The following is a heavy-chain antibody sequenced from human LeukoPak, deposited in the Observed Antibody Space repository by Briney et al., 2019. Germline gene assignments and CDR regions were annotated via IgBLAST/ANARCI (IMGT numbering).Heavy chain of an antibody. V-gene: IGHV3-7*01. D-gene: IGHD2-2*01. CDR3: ARVHCSSTSCNTNYYYYMDV. CDR2: IKQDGSEK. CDR1: GFTFSSYW. J-gene: IGHJ6*03. Sequence: GGSLRLXCAASGFTFSSYWMSWVRQAPGKELEWVANIKQDGSEKYYVDSVKGRFTISRDNAKNSLYLQMNSLRAEDTAVYYCARVHCSSTSCNTNYYYYMDVWGKGTTVTVSS.